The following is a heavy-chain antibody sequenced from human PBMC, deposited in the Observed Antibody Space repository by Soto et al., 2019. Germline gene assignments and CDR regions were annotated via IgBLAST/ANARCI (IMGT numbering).Heavy chain of an antibody. CDR2: INPSGGST. J-gene: IGHJ6*02. D-gene: IGHD7-27*01. Sequence: GASVKVSCKASGYTFTSYYMHWVRQAPGQGLEWMGIINPSGGSTSYAQKFQGRVTMTRDTSTSTVYMGLSSLRSEDTAVYYCARVRTSLGLLYYGMDVWGQGTTVTVSS. CDR1: GYTFTSYY. CDR3: ARVRTSLGLLYYGMDV. V-gene: IGHV1-46*01.